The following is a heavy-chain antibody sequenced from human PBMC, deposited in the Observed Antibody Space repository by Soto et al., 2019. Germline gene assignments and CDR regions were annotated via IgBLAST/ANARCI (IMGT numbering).Heavy chain of an antibody. J-gene: IGHJ5*02. CDR1: GGTFSTYA. CDR2: IIPLFGTT. V-gene: IGHV1-69*18. CDR3: AREGGXWSSGYCDH. Sequence: QVQLVQSGAEVRNPGSSLKVSCKASGGTFSTYAINWVRQAPGQGLEWMGMIIPLFGTTKYAQKLQGRITITADESTTTSNMELTSXXXEDTAVYFCAREGGXWSSGYCDHWGQGTQVTVSS. D-gene: IGHD3-22*01.